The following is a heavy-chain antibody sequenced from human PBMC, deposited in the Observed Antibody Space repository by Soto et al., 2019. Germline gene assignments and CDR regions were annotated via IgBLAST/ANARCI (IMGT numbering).Heavy chain of an antibody. CDR3: ARDAYKEPYSSSWYVYYYGMDV. V-gene: IGHV1-69*13. Sequence: AVKVSCKASGGTFSSYAISWVRQAPGQGLEWMGGIIPIFGTANYAQKFQGRVTITADESTSTAYMELSSPRSEDTAVYYCARDAYKEPYSSSWYVYYYGMDVWGQGTPVTVSS. CDR2: IIPIFGTA. J-gene: IGHJ6*02. CDR1: GGTFSSYA. D-gene: IGHD6-13*01.